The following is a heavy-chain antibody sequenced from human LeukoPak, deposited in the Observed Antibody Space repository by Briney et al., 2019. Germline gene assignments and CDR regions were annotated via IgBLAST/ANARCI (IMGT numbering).Heavy chain of an antibody. CDR1: GGSISSYY. D-gene: IGHD2-15*01. V-gene: IGHV4-59*05. Sequence: SETLSLTCTVSGGSISSYYWSWIRQPPGKGLEWIGSISYSGSTYYNPSLKSRVTIAADTSKNQFSLKLSSVTAADMAVYYCARRYCGGGSCYPIDQWGQGTLVTVSS. J-gene: IGHJ4*02. CDR3: ARRYCGGGSCYPIDQ. CDR2: ISYSGST.